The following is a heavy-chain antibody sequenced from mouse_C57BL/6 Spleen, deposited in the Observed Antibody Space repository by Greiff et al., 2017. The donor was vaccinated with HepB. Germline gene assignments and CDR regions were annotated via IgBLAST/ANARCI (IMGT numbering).Heavy chain of an antibody. CDR1: GYTFTSYT. CDR3: ARGMDY. Sequence: VNVVESGAELARPGASVKMSCKASGYTFTSYTMHWVKQRPGQGLEWIGYINPSSGYTKYNQKFKDKATLTADKSSSTAYMQLSSLTSEDSAVYYCARGMDYWGQGTSVTVSS. V-gene: IGHV1-4*01. CDR2: INPSSGYT. J-gene: IGHJ4*01.